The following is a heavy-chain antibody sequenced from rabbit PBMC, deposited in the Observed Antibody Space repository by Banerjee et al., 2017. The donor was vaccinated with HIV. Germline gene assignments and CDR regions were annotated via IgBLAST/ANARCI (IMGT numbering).Heavy chain of an antibody. D-gene: IGHD4-2*01. V-gene: IGHV1S40*01. CDR1: GFTLSSYW. CDR2: MEAGSSGST. Sequence: QSLEESGGDLVKPGASLTLTCTASGFTLSSYWICWVRQAPGKGLEWIACMEAGSSGSTNYASWAKGRFTISKTSSTTVTLQMTSLTAADTATYFCARAYGGIIYYFNLCGQGTLFTVS. CDR3: ARAYGGIIYYFNL. J-gene: IGHJ4*01.